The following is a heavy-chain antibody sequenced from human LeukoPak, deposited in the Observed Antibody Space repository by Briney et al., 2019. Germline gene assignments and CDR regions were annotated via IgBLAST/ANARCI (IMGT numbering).Heavy chain of an antibody. D-gene: IGHD2-21*02. CDR1: GFTFSSYA. CDR3: AKDEADIVVVTLDY. CDR2: ISGSGGST. V-gene: IGHV3-23*01. Sequence: PGGSLRLSCAASGFTFSSYAMSWVRQALGKGLEWVSAISGSGGSTYYADSVKGRFTISRDNSKNTLYLQMNSLRAEDTAVYYCAKDEADIVVVTLDYWGQGTLVTVSS. J-gene: IGHJ4*02.